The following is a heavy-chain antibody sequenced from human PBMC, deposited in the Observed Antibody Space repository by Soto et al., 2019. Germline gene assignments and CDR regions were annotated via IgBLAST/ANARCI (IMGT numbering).Heavy chain of an antibody. CDR1: GGTFSSYT. CDR3: ARAPHFGVVKKGGWYFDL. D-gene: IGHD3-3*01. V-gene: IGHV1-69*02. J-gene: IGHJ2*01. Sequence: QVQLVQSGAEVKKPGSSVKVSCKASGGTFSSYTISWVRQAPGQGLEWMGRIITILGIANYAQKFQGRVTITSDKSTSTAYMELSSLRYEDTALYYCARAPHFGVVKKGGWYFDLWGRGTLVTVSS. CDR2: IITILGIA.